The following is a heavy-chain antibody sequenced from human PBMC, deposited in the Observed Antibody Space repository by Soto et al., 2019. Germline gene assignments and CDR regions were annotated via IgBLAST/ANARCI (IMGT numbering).Heavy chain of an antibody. V-gene: IGHV1-18*01. Sequence: GASVKVSCKASGYTFTSYGISWVRQAPGQGLEWMGWISAYNGNTNYAQKLQGRVTMTTDTSTSTAYMELRSLRSDDTAVYYCARDGSLINWNHSYYYYYGMDVWGQGTTVTVSS. CDR2: ISAYNGNT. CDR3: ARDGSLINWNHSYYYYYGMDV. D-gene: IGHD1-20*01. CDR1: GYTFTSYG. J-gene: IGHJ6*02.